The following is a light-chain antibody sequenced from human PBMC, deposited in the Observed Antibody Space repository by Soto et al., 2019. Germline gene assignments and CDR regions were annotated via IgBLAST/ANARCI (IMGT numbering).Light chain of an antibody. Sequence: QSVLTQPPSVSGAPGQRVTISCTGSSSNIGAGYDVHWYQQRPGTAPKLLIFGPITDLMVYEVSNRPSGVSNRFSGSMSGNTASLTISGLQAEDEADYYCSSYTSSSTFYVFGIGTKVTVL. CDR2: EVS. CDR3: SSYTSSSTFYV. CDR1: SSNIGAGYD. J-gene: IGLJ1*01. V-gene: IGLV1-40*01.